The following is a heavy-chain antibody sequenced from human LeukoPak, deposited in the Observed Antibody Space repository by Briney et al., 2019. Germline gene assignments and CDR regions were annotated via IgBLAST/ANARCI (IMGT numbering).Heavy chain of an antibody. V-gene: IGHV3-33*01. J-gene: IGHJ4*02. Sequence: GRSLRLSCAASGFTFSSYGTHWVRQAPGKGLEWVAVIWYDGSNKYYADSVKGRFTISRDNSKNTLYLQMNSLRAEDTAVYYCARAIKGIAAAGKDYWGQGTLVTVSS. CDR3: ARAIKGIAAAGKDY. CDR1: GFTFSSYG. D-gene: IGHD6-13*01. CDR2: IWYDGSNK.